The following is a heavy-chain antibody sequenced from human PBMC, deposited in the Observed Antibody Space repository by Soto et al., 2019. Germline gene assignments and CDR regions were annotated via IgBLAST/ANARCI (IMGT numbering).Heavy chain of an antibody. J-gene: IGHJ5*02. D-gene: IGHD6-6*01. V-gene: IGHV5-51*01. Sequence: GESLKISCKASGYSFTSYWIAWVRQVPGKGLEWMGIIYPGDSDSRYSLSFQGQVTISADKSISTAYLQWSSLTASDTAIYYCSRQGSRANRRNWFDPWGQGTPVTVSS. CDR3: SRQGSRANRRNWFDP. CDR1: GYSFTSYW. CDR2: IYPGDSDS.